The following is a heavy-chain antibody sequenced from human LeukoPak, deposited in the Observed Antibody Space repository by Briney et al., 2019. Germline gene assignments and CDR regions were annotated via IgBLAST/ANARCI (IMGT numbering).Heavy chain of an antibody. CDR1: GYTFTSYG. J-gene: IGHJ6*03. CDR2: ISAYNGNT. Sequence: SVKVSCKASGYTFTSYGISWVRPAAAQGLEWVGWISAYNGNTNYAQKLQGRVTMTTDTSTSTAYLELRSLRSDDTAVYYCARDQGITIFGVVTNYYMDVWGKGTTVTVSS. CDR3: ARDQGITIFGVVTNYYMDV. D-gene: IGHD3-3*01. V-gene: IGHV1-18*01.